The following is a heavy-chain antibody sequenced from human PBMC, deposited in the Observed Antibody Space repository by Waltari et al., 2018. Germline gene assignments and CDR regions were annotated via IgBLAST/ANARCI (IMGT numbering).Heavy chain of an antibody. D-gene: IGHD6-13*01. Sequence: QVQLVQSGAEVKKPGSSVKVSCKASGGTFSSYAIIWVRQAPGQGFELMGGIIPIFGTANYAQNFQGRVTITTDESTSTAYMELSSLRSEDTAVYYCASSSSSWYGGGFDYWGQGTLVTVSS. CDR1: GGTFSSYA. J-gene: IGHJ4*02. CDR3: ASSSSSWYGGGFDY. V-gene: IGHV1-69*05. CDR2: IIPIFGTA.